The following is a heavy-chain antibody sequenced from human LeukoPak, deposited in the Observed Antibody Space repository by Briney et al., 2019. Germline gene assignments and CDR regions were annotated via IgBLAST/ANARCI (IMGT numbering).Heavy chain of an antibody. J-gene: IGHJ4*02. V-gene: IGHV4-59*08. CDR1: GGSISGYY. Sequence: SETLSLTCTVSGGSISGYYWIWIRQPPGKGLEWIGYVYYNGITNYNPSLKSRVTISVDTSKSQFSRKLSSVTAADTAVYFCARHLYSGYDRVFDYWGQGSLVTVSS. D-gene: IGHD5-12*01. CDR3: ARHLYSGYDRVFDY. CDR2: VYYNGIT.